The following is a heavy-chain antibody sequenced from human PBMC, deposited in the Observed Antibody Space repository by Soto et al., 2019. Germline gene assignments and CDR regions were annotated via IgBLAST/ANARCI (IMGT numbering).Heavy chain of an antibody. D-gene: IGHD4-4*01. Sequence: QVQLQESGPGLVRPSQTLSLTCTVTGVSISSGGYYWSWIRQHPGKGLEWIGYIYYRGSTYYIPSLKSRVTMSVDTSKNQLSLELTSVTAADTAMYYCERDKNIGTNPTVVTFAAFDTWGQGTIVTVSS. CDR2: IYYRGST. CDR1: GVSISSGGYY. CDR3: ERDKNIGTNPTVVTFAAFDT. V-gene: IGHV4-31*03. J-gene: IGHJ3*02.